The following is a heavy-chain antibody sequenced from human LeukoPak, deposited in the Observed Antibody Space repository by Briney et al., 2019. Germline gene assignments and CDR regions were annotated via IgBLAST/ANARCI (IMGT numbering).Heavy chain of an antibody. CDR3: ARADSVPAGDYHYWYMDV. D-gene: IGHD2-2*01. Sequence: ASVKVSCKASGYTFTGYYMHWVRQDPRQGLQRMGWINPNTGGTDYAQKFQGRVTMTRDTSISTVYMELSSLRSDDTAVYYCARADSVPAGDYHYWYMDVWGKGTTVTVSS. CDR2: INPNTGGT. J-gene: IGHJ6*03. V-gene: IGHV1-2*02. CDR1: GYTFTGYY.